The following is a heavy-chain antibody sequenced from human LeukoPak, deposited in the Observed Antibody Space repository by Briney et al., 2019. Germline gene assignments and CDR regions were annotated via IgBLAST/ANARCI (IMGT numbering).Heavy chain of an antibody. CDR3: ASGGNLWSGYYGWFDP. V-gene: IGHV4-59*01. CDR1: GGSISSYY. J-gene: IGHJ5*02. D-gene: IGHD3-3*01. Sequence: SETLSLTCTVSGGSISSYYWSWIRQPPGKGLEWIGYIYYSGSTSYNPSLKSRVTISVDTSKNQFSLKLSSVTAADTAVYYCASGGNLWSGYYGWFDPWGQGTLVTVSS. CDR2: IYYSGST.